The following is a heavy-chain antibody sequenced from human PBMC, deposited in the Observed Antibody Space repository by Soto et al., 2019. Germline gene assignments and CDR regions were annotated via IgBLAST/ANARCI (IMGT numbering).Heavy chain of an antibody. CDR3: ARDLDSSGWKYYYYGMDV. V-gene: IGHV6-1*01. D-gene: IGHD6-19*01. CDR2: TYYRSNWYD. Sequence: SQTLSLTCAISGDSVSSNSAAWNWIRQSPSRGLEWLGRTYYRSNWYDDYAVSVKSRITINPDTSKNQFSLQLNSVTPEDTAVYYGARDLDSSGWKYYYYGMDVGGQGTTVTVSS. J-gene: IGHJ6*02. CDR1: GDSVSSNSAA.